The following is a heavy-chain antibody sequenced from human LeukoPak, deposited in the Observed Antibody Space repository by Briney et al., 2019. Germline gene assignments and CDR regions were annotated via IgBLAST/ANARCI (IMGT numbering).Heavy chain of an antibody. J-gene: IGHJ5*02. CDR3: ARDRRIAVAGTTRYSWFDP. CDR2: IYTSGST. CDR1: GGSISSYY. V-gene: IGHV4-4*07. D-gene: IGHD6-19*01. Sequence: SETLSLTCTVSGGSISSYYWSWIRQPAGKGLEWIGRIYTSGSTNYNPSLKSRVTMSVDTSKNQFSLKLSSVTAADTAAYYCARDRRIAVAGTTRYSWFDPWGQGTLVTVSS.